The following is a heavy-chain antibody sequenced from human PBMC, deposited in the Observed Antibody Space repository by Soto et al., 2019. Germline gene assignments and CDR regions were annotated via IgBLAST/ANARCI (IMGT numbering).Heavy chain of an antibody. CDR3: ARAGAATLYDY. D-gene: IGHD2-15*01. Sequence: SDTLSLTCTVSGGSISNYYCSWIRQPPGKGLEWIGYIYYSGSTNYNPSLKSRVTISVDTSKNQFSLKLSSVTAADTAVYYCARAGAATLYDYWGQGTLVTVSS. CDR1: GGSISNYY. V-gene: IGHV4-59*01. J-gene: IGHJ4*02. CDR2: IYYSGST.